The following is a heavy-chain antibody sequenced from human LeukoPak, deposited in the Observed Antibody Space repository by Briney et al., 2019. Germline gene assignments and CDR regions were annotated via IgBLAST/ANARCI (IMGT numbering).Heavy chain of an antibody. D-gene: IGHD6-19*01. Sequence: GGSLRLSCAASRFTFRNYWMHWVRQAPGKGLVWVSRINSDGSSTSYADSVKGRFTISRDNAKNTLYLQMNSLRAEDTAVYYCARAPRYSSGWYFDYWGQGTLVTVSS. CDR1: RFTFRNYW. V-gene: IGHV3-74*01. CDR3: ARAPRYSSGWYFDY. J-gene: IGHJ4*02. CDR2: INSDGSST.